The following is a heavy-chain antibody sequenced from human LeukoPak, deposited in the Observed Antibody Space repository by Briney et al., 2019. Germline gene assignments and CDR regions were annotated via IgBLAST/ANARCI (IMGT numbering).Heavy chain of an antibody. V-gene: IGHV4-34*01. J-gene: IGHJ4*02. CDR2: INHSGST. Sequence: SETLSLTCAVYSGSVSGYYWSWIRQPPGKGLEWIGEINHSGSTNYNPSLKSRVTISVDTSKNQFSLKLSSVTAADTAVYYCARYSTSGAFLDCWGQGTLVTVTS. CDR3: ARYSTSGAFLDC. CDR1: SGSVSGYY. D-gene: IGHD6-6*01.